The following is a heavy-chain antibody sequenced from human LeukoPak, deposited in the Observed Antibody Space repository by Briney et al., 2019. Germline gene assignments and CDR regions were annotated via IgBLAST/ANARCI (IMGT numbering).Heavy chain of an antibody. CDR1: GYTFTSYG. CDR3: ARAEGTYDYVWGSYRSSNFDY. V-gene: IGHV1-18*01. D-gene: IGHD3-16*02. J-gene: IGHJ4*02. Sequence: GASVTVSCKASGYTFTSYGISWVRQAPGQGLEWMGWISAYNGNTNYAQKLQGRVTMTTDTSTSTAYMELRSLRSDDTAVYYCARAEGTYDYVWGSYRSSNFDYWGQGTLVTVSS. CDR2: ISAYNGNT.